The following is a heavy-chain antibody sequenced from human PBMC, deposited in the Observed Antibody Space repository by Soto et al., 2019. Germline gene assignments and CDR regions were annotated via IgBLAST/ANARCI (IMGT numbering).Heavy chain of an antibody. D-gene: IGHD1-1*01. J-gene: IGHJ5*02. CDR3: VRDGTKTLRDWFDP. CDR1: GGSISGFY. Sequence: PSEILSLTCTVSGGSISGFYWSWIRKYAGKGLEWIGRIYATGTTDYNPSLKSRVMMSVDTSKKQFSLKLRSVTAADTAVYYCVRDGTKTLRDWFDPWGQGISVTVSS. V-gene: IGHV4-4*07. CDR2: IYATGTT.